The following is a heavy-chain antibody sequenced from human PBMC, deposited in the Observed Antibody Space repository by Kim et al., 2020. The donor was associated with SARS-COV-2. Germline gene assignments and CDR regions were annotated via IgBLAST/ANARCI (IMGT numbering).Heavy chain of an antibody. V-gene: IGHV4-59*02. Sequence: SETLSLTCAVSGDSVATDFWTWVRQAPGKGLDWLGYVSYSGGSDYNPNLRGRLTISVDASRTHVSLRLTSLTAADTGVYFCARAHQLAPRGYGTDVWGQGTSVIVSS. J-gene: IGHJ6*02. D-gene: IGHD1-1*01. CDR2: VSYSGGS. CDR3: ARAHQLAPRGYGTDV. CDR1: GDSVATDF.